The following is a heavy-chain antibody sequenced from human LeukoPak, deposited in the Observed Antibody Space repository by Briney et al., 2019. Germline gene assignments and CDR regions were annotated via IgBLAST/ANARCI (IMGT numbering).Heavy chain of an antibody. J-gene: IGHJ6*02. CDR1: GFTFSSYS. CDR3: ARGLYCSSTSCYDYYYYYGMDV. Sequence: NPGGSLRLSCAASGFTFSSYSMNWVRQAPGKGLEWVSSISSSSSYIYYADSVKGRFTISRDNAKNSLYLQMNSLRAEDTAVYCCARGLYCSSTSCYDYYYYYGMDVWGQGTTVTVSS. CDR2: ISSSSSYI. D-gene: IGHD2-2*01. V-gene: IGHV3-21*01.